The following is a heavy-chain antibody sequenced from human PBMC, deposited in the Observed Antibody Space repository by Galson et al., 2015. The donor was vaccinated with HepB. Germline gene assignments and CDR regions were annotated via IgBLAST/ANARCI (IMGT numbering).Heavy chain of an antibody. CDR3: ARDRGRDRPAWFGQAN. CDR2: ISYDGSNK. D-gene: IGHD3-10*01. V-gene: IGHV3-30-3*01. Sequence: SLRLSCAASGFTFSSYAMHWVRQAPGKGLEWVAVISYDGSNKYYADSVKGRFTISRDNSKNTLYLQMNSLRAEDTAVYYCARDRGRDRPAWFGQANWGQGTLVTVSS. J-gene: IGHJ4*02. CDR1: GFTFSSYA.